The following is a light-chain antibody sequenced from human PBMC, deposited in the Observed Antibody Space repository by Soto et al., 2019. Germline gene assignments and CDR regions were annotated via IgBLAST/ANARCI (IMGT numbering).Light chain of an antibody. Sequence: EIVMTQSPATLSVSPGERATLSCRASQSVSSNLAWYQQKPGQAPRLLIYGASTRATGIPARFSGSGSGTEFTLTISSLQSEDFAVYYCQQYSSWPYTFGQGTNLEI. CDR2: GAS. CDR3: QQYSSWPYT. V-gene: IGKV3-15*01. CDR1: QSVSSN. J-gene: IGKJ2*01.